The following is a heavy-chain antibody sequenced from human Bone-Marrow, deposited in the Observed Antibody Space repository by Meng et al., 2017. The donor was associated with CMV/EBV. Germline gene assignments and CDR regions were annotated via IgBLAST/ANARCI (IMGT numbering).Heavy chain of an antibody. V-gene: IGHV3-30*04. CDR3: ARDPEDSSGWSPEYFQH. CDR2: ISYDGSNK. Sequence: GGSLRLSCAASGFTFSSYAMHWVRQAPGKGLEWVAVISYDGSNKYYADSVKGRFTISRDNSKNTLYLQMNSLRAEDTAVYYCARDPEDSSGWSPEYFQHWGQGTLVTVSS. J-gene: IGHJ1*01. CDR1: GFTFSSYA. D-gene: IGHD6-19*01.